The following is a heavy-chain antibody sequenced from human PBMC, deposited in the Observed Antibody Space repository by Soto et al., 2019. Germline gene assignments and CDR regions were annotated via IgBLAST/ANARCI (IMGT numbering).Heavy chain of an antibody. CDR2: ITYDGRNR. CDR3: AREGTRGYYYYGMDV. J-gene: IGHJ6*02. D-gene: IGHD3-10*01. Sequence: VGSLRLSCAASGFTFSSYAMNWVRQAPGKGLEWVAVITYDGRNRYYADSVKGRFTISRDNSKNTLYLQMNSLRAEDTAVYYCAREGTRGYYYYGMDVWGQGTTVTVSS. CDR1: GFTFSSYA. V-gene: IGHV3-30*04.